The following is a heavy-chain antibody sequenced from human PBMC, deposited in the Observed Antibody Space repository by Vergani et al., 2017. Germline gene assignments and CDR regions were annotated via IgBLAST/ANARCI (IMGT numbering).Heavy chain of an antibody. CDR3: AREDYYDSSGYYSWFDY. D-gene: IGHD3-22*01. Sequence: QVQLVQSGAEVKKPGSSVKVSCKASGGTFSSYAISWVRQAPGQGLEWMGGIIPIFGTANYAQKFQGRVTITADESTSTAYMELSSLRSEDTAVYYCAREDYYDSSGYYSWFDYWGQGTLVTVSS. V-gene: IGHV1-69*01. J-gene: IGHJ4*02. CDR2: IIPIFGTA. CDR1: GGTFSSYA.